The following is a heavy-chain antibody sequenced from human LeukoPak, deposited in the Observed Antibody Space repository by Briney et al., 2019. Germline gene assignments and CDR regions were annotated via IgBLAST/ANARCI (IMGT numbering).Heavy chain of an antibody. Sequence: SETLSLTCAVYGGSFSGYYWSWIRQPPGKGLEWIGAINHSGSTNYNPSLKSRVTISVDTSKNQFSLKLSSATAADTAVYYCAREIAVAGTSYYFDYWGQGTLVTVSS. CDR3: AREIAVAGTSYYFDY. J-gene: IGHJ4*02. D-gene: IGHD6-19*01. CDR1: GGSFSGYY. V-gene: IGHV4-34*01. CDR2: INHSGST.